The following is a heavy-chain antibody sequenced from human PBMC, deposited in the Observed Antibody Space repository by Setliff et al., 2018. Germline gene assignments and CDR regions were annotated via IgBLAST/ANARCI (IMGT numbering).Heavy chain of an antibody. D-gene: IGHD3-22*01. CDR3: ARSRYYDSSGNNYGLDY. CDR2: ISHNGRV. CDR1: GGAVSGFY. V-gene: IGHV4-34*01. Sequence: SETLSLTCDIKGGAVSGFYWSWIRQTPGKDLERIGEISHNGRVSSSPSLKSRVTISVDRAKNHFSLKLTSVTAADTAMYYCARSRYYDSSGNNYGLDYWGQGTLVTVSS. J-gene: IGHJ4*02.